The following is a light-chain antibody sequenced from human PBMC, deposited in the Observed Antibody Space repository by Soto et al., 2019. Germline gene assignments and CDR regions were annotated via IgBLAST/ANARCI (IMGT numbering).Light chain of an antibody. Sequence: EIVMTQSPATLSVSPGERVTLSCRARQSVGSNLAWYQQKPGQAPRLLIYGASTRATGIPARFSGSGSGTEFTLTISSLQSEDFAVYYCRQYNNWPWTFGQGTKVDIK. CDR2: GAS. CDR1: QSVGSN. J-gene: IGKJ1*01. CDR3: RQYNNWPWT. V-gene: IGKV3-15*01.